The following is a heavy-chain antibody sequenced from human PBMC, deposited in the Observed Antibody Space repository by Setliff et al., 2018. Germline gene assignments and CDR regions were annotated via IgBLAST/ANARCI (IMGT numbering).Heavy chain of an antibody. D-gene: IGHD5-18*01. CDR3: AREHGYSYGQAYYYYGMDV. CDR2: IYYSGST. CDR1: GGSISSYY. J-gene: IGHJ6*02. Sequence: SETLSLTCTVSGGSISSYYWSWIRQPPGKGLEWIGYIYYSGSTNYNPSLKSRVTISVDTSKNQFSLKLSSVTAADTAVYYCAREHGYSYGQAYYYYGMDVWGQGTTVTVSS. V-gene: IGHV4-59*01.